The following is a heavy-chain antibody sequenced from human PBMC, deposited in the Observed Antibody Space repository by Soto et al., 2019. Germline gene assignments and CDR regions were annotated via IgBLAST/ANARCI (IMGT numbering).Heavy chain of an antibody. CDR2: IVPMFGTA. CDR3: ARDGDPQSAFWSGPLGGGRFDP. Sequence: QVQLVQSGAEVKKPGSSVNVSCKTSGGTFGNSAVTWVRQAPGQGLEWLGGIVPMFGTANYAQKFQGRVTITAXXXTXXAYMELNSLKTDDTAVYYSARDGDPQSAFWSGPLGGGRFDPWGQGTLVTVSS. CDR1: GGTFGNSA. D-gene: IGHD3-3*01. V-gene: IGHV1-69*12. J-gene: IGHJ5*02.